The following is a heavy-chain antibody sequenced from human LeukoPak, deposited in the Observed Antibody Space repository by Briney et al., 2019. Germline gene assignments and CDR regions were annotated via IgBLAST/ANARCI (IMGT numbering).Heavy chain of an antibody. CDR2: MNPNSGNT. V-gene: IGHV1-8*01. CDR1: GYTFTSFD. CDR3: VVGYQLLDAFDI. D-gene: IGHD2-2*01. J-gene: IGHJ3*02. Sequence: GASVNVSCKASGYTFTSFDINWVPQTAGQGLEWMGWMNPNSGNTGYAQKFQGRVTMTRDTSITTAYMELRSLRFEDTAVYYCVVGYQLLDAFDIWGQGTLITVSS.